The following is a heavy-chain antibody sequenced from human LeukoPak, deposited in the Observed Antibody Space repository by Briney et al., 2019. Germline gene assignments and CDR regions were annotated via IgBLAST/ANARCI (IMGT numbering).Heavy chain of an antibody. D-gene: IGHD6-19*01. CDR2: ISYDGSSK. V-gene: IGHV3-30*04. J-gene: IGHJ5*02. CDR3: ARDPSSGWYLKGWFDP. CDR1: GFTFSTYA. Sequence: TGGSLRLSCAASGFTFSTYAMHWVRQAPGKGLEWVAVISYDGSSKYYADSVKGRFTISRDNAKNSLYLQMNSLRAEDTAVYYCARDPSSGWYLKGWFDPWGQGTLVTVSS.